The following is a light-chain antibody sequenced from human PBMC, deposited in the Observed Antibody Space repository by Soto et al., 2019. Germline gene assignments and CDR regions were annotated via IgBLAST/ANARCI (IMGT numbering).Light chain of an antibody. V-gene: IGLV2-8*01. CDR3: SSYAGSNTPYV. Sequence: QSALTQPPSASGSPGQSVTISCTGTSSDVGGYNYVSWYQQHPGKAPKLMIYEVSKRPSWVPDRFSGSKSGNTASLTVSGLQAEDEADYYCSSYAGSNTPYVVGTGTKLTVL. CDR2: EVS. J-gene: IGLJ1*01. CDR1: SSDVGGYNY.